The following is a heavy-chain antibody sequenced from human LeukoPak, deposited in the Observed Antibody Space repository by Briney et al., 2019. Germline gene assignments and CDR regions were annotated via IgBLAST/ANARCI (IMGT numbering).Heavy chain of an antibody. CDR2: INHSGST. Sequence: SETLSLTCAVYGGSFSGYYWSWIRQPPGKGLEWIGEINHSGSTNYNPSLKSRVTISVDTSKNQFSLKLSSVTAADTAVYYCARGLNGSPLPSDPDYWGQGTLVTVSS. CDR3: ARGLNGSPLPSDPDY. D-gene: IGHD5-24*01. V-gene: IGHV4-34*01. CDR1: GGSFSGYY. J-gene: IGHJ4*02.